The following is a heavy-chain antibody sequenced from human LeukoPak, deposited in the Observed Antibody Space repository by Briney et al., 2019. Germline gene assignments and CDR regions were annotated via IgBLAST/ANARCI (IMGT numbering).Heavy chain of an antibody. CDR3: ARDTLEWLAPSFDI. CDR2: ISSSGSTI. V-gene: IGHV3-11*04. CDR1: GFTFSDYY. Sequence: PGGSLRLSCAASGFTFSDYYMSWIRQDPGKGLEWVSYISSSGSTIYYADSVKGRFTISRDNAKNSLYLQMNSLRAEDTAVYYCARDTLEWLAPSFDIWGQGTMVTVSS. D-gene: IGHD3-3*01. J-gene: IGHJ3*02.